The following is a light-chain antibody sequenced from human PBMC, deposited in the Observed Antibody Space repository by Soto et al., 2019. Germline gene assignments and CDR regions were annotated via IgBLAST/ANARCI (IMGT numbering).Light chain of an antibody. J-gene: IGLJ1*01. CDR2: EVS. Sequence: QSVLTQPASVSGSPGQSITISCTGTSSDVGGYKHVSWYQHYPGKAPKLMIYEVSNRPSGVSNRFPGSKSGYTASLTISGHQAEDEADYYCNSQRSSGPRVFGTGTKVTVL. CDR3: NSQRSSGPRV. V-gene: IGLV2-14*01. CDR1: SSDVGGYKH.